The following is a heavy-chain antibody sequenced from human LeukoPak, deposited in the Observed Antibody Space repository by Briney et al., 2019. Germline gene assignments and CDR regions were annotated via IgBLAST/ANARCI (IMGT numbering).Heavy chain of an antibody. D-gene: IGHD5-18*01. V-gene: IGHV3-23*01. J-gene: IGHJ4*02. CDR2: ISGSGGST. Sequence: GGSLRLSCAASGFTFSSYAMSWVRQAPGKGLGWVSAISGSGGSTYYADSVKGRFTISRDNSKNTLYLQMNSLRAEDTAVYYCAKDLGPSYGPLDYWGQGTLVTVSS. CDR1: GFTFSSYA. CDR3: AKDLGPSYGPLDY.